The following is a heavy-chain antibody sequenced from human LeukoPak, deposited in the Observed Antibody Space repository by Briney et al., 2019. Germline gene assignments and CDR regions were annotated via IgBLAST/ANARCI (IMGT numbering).Heavy chain of an antibody. Sequence: GGSLRLSCAASGFTFSSYDMHWVRQAPGKGLEGVAFMQYDGSIKYYAASVKGRVTISRDKSKNQLYLKMNSLTAEDTDVYFFARDSRRQQHYYCDYWGRGTLVTVSS. CDR2: MQYDGSIK. CDR3: ARDSRRQQHYYCDY. V-gene: IGHV3-30*02. CDR1: GFTFSSYD. D-gene: IGHD6-13*01. J-gene: IGHJ4*02.